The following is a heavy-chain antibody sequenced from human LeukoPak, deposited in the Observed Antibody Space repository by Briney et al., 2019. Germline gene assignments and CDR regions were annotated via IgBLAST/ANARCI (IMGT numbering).Heavy chain of an antibody. V-gene: IGHV4-59*01. J-gene: IGHJ6*03. CDR2: IYYSGST. CDR1: GGSISSYY. Sequence: PSETLSLTCTVSGGSISSYYWSWLRQPPGKGLEWIGYIYYSGSTNYNPSLKSRVTISVDTSKNQFSLKLSSVTAADTAVYYCARAAGGYYDFWSGYWYMDVWGKGTTVTVSS. CDR3: ARAAGGYYDFWSGYWYMDV. D-gene: IGHD3-3*01.